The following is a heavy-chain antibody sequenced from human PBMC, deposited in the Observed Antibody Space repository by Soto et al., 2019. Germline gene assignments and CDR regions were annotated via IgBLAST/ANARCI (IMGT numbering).Heavy chain of an antibody. Sequence: PARSIRITYTVSRFSITSPGISVRWIRQPPGNALEWLALIERDDDDKYYSTSLKTRLTISKDTRNNQVVLTMAQIETADTGTDHCARSIRCPQH. CDR3: ARSIRCPQH. CDR1: RFSITSPGIS. D-gene: IGHD1-20*01. CDR2: IERDDDDK. J-gene: IGHJ1*01. V-gene: IGHV2-70*13.